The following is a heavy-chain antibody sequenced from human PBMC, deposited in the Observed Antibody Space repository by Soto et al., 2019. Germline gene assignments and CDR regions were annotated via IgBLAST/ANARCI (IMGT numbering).Heavy chain of an antibody. CDR2: IYHTEST. CDR3: ARSGYSYSARFFDY. Sequence: PSETLSLTCAVSGHSISSGFYYWGWVRQPPGKGLEWIGSIYHTESTYYNPSLKSRVTMSVDTSKNQLSLKLSSMTAADTAVYFCARSGYSYSARFFDYWGQGTRVTVSS. D-gene: IGHD5-18*01. V-gene: IGHV4-38-2*01. J-gene: IGHJ4*02. CDR1: GHSISSGFYY.